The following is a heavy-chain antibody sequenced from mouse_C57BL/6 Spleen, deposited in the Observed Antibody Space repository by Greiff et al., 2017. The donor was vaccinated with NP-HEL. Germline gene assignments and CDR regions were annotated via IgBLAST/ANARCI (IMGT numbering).Heavy chain of an antibody. D-gene: IGHD1-1*01. V-gene: IGHV5-9-1*02. J-gene: IGHJ1*03. CDR1: GFTFSSYA. CDR2: ISSGGDYI. CDR3: TRGGITTVVDWYFDV. Sequence: EVKVEESGEGLVKPGGSLKLSCAASGFTFSSYAMSWVRQTPEKRLEWVAYISSGGDYIYYADTVKGRFTISRDNARNTLYLQMSSLKSEDTAMYYCTRGGITTVVDWYFDVWGTGTTVTVSS.